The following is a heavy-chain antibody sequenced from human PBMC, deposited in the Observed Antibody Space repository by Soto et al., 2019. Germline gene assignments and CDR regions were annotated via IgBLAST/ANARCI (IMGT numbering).Heavy chain of an antibody. CDR1: GFTFDDYT. Sequence: GRSLRLSCAASGFTFDDYTMHWVRQAPGKGLEWVSLISWDGGSTYYANSVKGRFTISRDNSKNSLYLQMNSLRTEDTALYYCAKDIVPNGDYYYGMDVWGQGTTVTVSS. V-gene: IGHV3-43*01. D-gene: IGHD3-10*02. CDR3: AKDIVPNGDYYYGMDV. J-gene: IGHJ6*01. CDR2: ISWDGGST.